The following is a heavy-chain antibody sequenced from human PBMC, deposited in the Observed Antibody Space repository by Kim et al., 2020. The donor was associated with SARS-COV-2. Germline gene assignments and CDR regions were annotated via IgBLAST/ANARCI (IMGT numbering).Heavy chain of an antibody. D-gene: IGHD3-22*01. J-gene: IGHJ4*02. CDR3: ARWNYDSWFDY. V-gene: IGHV4-39*01. CDR1: GGSISSSSYY. Sequence: SETLSLTCTVSGGSISSSSYYWGWIRQPPGKGLEWIGSIYYSGSTYYNPSLKSRVTISVDTSKNQFSLKLSSVTAADTAVYYCARWNYDSWFDYWGQGTLVTVSS. CDR2: IYYSGST.